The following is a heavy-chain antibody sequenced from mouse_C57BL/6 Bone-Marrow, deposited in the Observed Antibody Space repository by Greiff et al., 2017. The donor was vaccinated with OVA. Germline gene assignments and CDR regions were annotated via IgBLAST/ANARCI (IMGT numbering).Heavy chain of an antibody. D-gene: IGHD1-1*01. V-gene: IGHV1-81*01. CDR2: IYPRSGNT. Sequence: VQLQQSGAELARPGASVKLTCKASGYTFTSYGISWVKQRTGQGLEWIGEIYPRSGNTYYNEKFKGKATLTADKSSSTAYMELRSLTSEDSAVYFCARSRGIYYYGSTCYAMDYWGQGTSVTVSS. CDR1: GYTFTSYG. CDR3: ARSRGIYYYGSTCYAMDY. J-gene: IGHJ4*01.